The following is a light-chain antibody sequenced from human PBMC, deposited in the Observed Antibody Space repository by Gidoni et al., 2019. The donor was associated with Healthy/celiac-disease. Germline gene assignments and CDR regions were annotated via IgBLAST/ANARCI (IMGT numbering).Light chain of an antibody. CDR2: AAS. V-gene: IGKV1-8*01. J-gene: IGKJ4*01. CDR3: QQYYSSFT. Sequence: AIRMTQSPSSFSASTGDRVTITCRASQGISSYLAWYQQKPGKAPKLLIYAASTLQSGVPSRFSGSGSGTDFTLTISCLQSEDFATYYCQQYYSSFTFGGGTKVEIK. CDR1: QGISSY.